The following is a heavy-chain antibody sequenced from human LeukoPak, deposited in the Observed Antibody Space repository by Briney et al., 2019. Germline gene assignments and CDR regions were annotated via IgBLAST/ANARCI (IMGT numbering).Heavy chain of an antibody. CDR3: ARDIVVVVAATFHNWFDP. D-gene: IGHD2-15*01. CDR1: GGSVSSNNHH. V-gene: IGHV4-39*07. J-gene: IGHJ5*02. Sequence: PSETLSLTCNVSGGSVSSNNHHWAWIRQSPGIGLEWVGTFFSTGRTSQNPDPSLKGRVTLSVDTSRNQFSLQLSSVTAADTAVYYCARDIVVVVAATFHNWFDPWGQGTLVTVSS. CDR2: FFSTGRT.